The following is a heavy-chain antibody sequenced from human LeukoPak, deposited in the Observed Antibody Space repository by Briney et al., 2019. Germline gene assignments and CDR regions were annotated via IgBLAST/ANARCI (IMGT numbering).Heavy chain of an antibody. D-gene: IGHD6-13*01. V-gene: IGHV4-39*07. CDR1: GGSISSSSYY. Sequence: SETLSLTCSVSGGSISSSSYYWGWIRQPPGKGLEWIGSIYYSGNTYYNPSLTSRVAISLDTSKSQFSLKLTSVTAADTAVYNCARVGSSWPHYYFDYWGQGTLVTVSS. CDR2: IYYSGNT. CDR3: ARVGSSWPHYYFDY. J-gene: IGHJ4*02.